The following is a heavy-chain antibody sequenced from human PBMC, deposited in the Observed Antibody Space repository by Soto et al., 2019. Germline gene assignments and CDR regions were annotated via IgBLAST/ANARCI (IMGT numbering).Heavy chain of an antibody. D-gene: IGHD2-2*01. J-gene: IGHJ6*02. V-gene: IGHV1-3*01. CDR1: GYTFTSYA. CDR3: ARSQGYQLELYYGMDV. Sequence: QVQLVQSGAEVKKPGASVKVSCKASGYTFTSYAMHWVRQAPGQRLEWMGWINAGNGNTKYSQKFQGRVTITRDTSASTAYMELSSLRSEDTAVYYCARSQGYQLELYYGMDVWGQGTTVTVSS. CDR2: INAGNGNT.